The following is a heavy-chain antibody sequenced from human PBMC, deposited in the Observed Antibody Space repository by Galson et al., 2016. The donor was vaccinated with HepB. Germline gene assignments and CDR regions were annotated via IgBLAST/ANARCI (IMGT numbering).Heavy chain of an antibody. CDR2: ISGSGDKT. D-gene: IGHD5-24*01. J-gene: IGHJ4*02. V-gene: IGHV3-23*01. Sequence: SLRLSCAASAFTFTNYGMTWVRQAPGKGLEWVSAISGSGDKTYYADSMRGRFTISRDNARNSLYLQMNSLRAEDTGIYYCAREGLADGSYFDYWGRGTLVTVS. CDR3: AREGLADGSYFDY. CDR1: AFTFTNYG.